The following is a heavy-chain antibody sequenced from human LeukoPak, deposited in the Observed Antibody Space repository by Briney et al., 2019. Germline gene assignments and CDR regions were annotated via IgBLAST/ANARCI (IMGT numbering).Heavy chain of an antibody. Sequence: GGSLRLSCAASGFTFSSYAMSWVRQAPGKGLEWVSVIYTGVSTYYTDSVKGRFTISRDNSKNTLYLQMNSLRTEDTAVYYCARMKDSSGWYKANYFDYWGQGTLVTVSS. D-gene: IGHD6-19*01. V-gene: IGHV3-53*01. J-gene: IGHJ4*02. CDR1: GFTFSSYA. CDR3: ARMKDSSGWYKANYFDY. CDR2: IYTGVST.